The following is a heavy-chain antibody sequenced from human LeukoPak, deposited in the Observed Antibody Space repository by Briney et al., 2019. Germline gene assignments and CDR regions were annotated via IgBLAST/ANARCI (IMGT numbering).Heavy chain of an antibody. D-gene: IGHD1-26*01. V-gene: IGHV3-9*01. J-gene: IGHJ4*02. Sequence: PGRSLRLSCAASGFTFDDYAMHWVRQAPGKGLEWVSGISWNSGSIGYADSVKGRFTISRDNAKNSLYLQMNSLRAEDTALYYCAKGREGFDYWGQGTLVTVSS. CDR2: ISWNSGSI. CDR1: GFTFDDYA. CDR3: AKGREGFDY.